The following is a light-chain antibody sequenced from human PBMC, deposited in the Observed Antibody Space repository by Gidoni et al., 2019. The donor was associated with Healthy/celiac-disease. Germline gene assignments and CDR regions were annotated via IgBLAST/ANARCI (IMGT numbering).Light chain of an antibody. CDR2: DVS. J-gene: IGLJ2*01. Sequence: QSPLTQPASVSGSPGQSLPIPCPGTRSDVGGYKYVSWYQQHPGKAPKLMIYDVSNRPSGVSNRFSGSKSGNTASLTISGLQAEDEADYYCSSYTSSSTPYVVFGGGTKLTVL. CDR3: SSYTSSSTPYVV. V-gene: IGLV2-14*03. CDR1: RSDVGGYKY.